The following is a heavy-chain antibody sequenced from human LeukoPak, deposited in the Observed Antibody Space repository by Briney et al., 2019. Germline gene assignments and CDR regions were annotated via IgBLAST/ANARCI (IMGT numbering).Heavy chain of an antibody. J-gene: IGHJ4*02. CDR1: GFTFSSYA. CDR2: ISGSGGST. V-gene: IGHV3-23*01. Sequence: AGGSLRLSCAASGFTFSSYAMSWVRQAPGKGLEWVSGISGSGGSTYYADSVKGRFTISRDNSKKTLYLQMNSLRAEDTAVYYCAKVIDYYKTLSDYWGQGTLVTVSS. CDR3: AKVIDYYKTLSDY. D-gene: IGHD3-10*01.